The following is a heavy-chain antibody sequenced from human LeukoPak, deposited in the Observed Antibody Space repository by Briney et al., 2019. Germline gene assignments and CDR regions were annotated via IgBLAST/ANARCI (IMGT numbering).Heavy chain of an antibody. D-gene: IGHD1-26*01. CDR2: ISYDGSNK. CDR1: GFTFSSYG. J-gene: IGHJ3*02. Sequence: GGSLRLSCAASGFTFSSYGMHWVRQAPGKGLGWVAVISYDGSNKYYADSVKGRFTISRDNSKNTLYLQMNSLRAEDTAVYYCAKVLYWELPGALDIWGQGTMVTVSS. CDR3: AKVLYWELPGALDI. V-gene: IGHV3-30*18.